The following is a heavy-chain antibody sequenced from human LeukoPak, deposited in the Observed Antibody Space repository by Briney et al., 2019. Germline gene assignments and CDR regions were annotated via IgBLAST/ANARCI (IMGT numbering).Heavy chain of an antibody. J-gene: IGHJ3*02. V-gene: IGHV5-51*04. CDR3: ARSHGVLRYFDWLQRTPYPRLPIGSEDAFDI. CDR2: IYPGDSDT. D-gene: IGHD3-9*01. Sequence: GESLKISCKGSGYSFTSYWIGWVRQMPGKGLEWMGIIYPGDSDTRYSPSFQGQVTISADKPISTAYLQWSSLKASDTAMYYCARSHGVLRYFDWLQRTPYPRLPIGSEDAFDIWGQGTMVTVSS. CDR1: GYSFTSYW.